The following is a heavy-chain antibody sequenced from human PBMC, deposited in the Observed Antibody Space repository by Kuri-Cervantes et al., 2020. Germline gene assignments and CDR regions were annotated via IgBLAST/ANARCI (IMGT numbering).Heavy chain of an antibody. Sequence: ASVKVSCKASGYTFTGYYIHWVRQAPGQGLEWMGWISAYNGDTNYAQKLQGRVTMTTDTSTSTAYMELRSLRSDDTAVYYCARFRVAGTEYNWFDPWGQGTLVTVSS. J-gene: IGHJ5*02. CDR2: ISAYNGDT. CDR3: ARFRVAGTEYNWFDP. V-gene: IGHV1-18*04. D-gene: IGHD6-19*01. CDR1: GYTFTGYY.